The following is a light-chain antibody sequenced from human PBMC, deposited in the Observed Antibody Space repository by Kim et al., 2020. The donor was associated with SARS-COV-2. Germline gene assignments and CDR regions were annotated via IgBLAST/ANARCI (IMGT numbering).Light chain of an antibody. V-gene: IGLV2-11*01. CDR2: VVI. J-gene: IGLJ1*01. CDR1: SCDVVPYNL. CDR3: CSYADRCTSV. Sequence: SITSSCPRSSCDVVPYNLVSWYQQHPGKAPKLMIYVVIHRPAGVPDRFSVSKCGNTASLTISGLQAEDEADYYCCSYADRCTSVFGTGTKVTVL.